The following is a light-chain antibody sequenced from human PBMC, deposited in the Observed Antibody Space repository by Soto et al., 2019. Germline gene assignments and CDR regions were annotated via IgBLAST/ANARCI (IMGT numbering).Light chain of an antibody. V-gene: IGLV1-47*01. J-gene: IGLJ1*01. CDR2: RNN. Sequence: QSVLTQPPSASGTPGQRVTISCSGSSSNIGNNYVYWFQQIPGTAPKLLIYRNNQRPSGVPDRFSGSKSGTSASLAISGLRSEYEADYYCATWDDSLSGYVFGTGTKLTVL. CDR3: ATWDDSLSGYV. CDR1: SSNIGNNY.